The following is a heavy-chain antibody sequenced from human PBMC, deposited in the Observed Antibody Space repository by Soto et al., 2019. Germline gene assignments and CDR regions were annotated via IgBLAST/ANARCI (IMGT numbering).Heavy chain of an antibody. CDR2: ISSSSSTI. CDR1: GFTFSSYS. Sequence: GGSLRLSCAASGFTFSSYSMNWVRQAPGKGLEWVSYISSSSSTIYYADSVKGRFTISRDNAKNSLYLQMNSLRDEDTAVYYCSRFMDFLVVRGGGGFDYWGQGTLVTVSS. J-gene: IGHJ4*02. V-gene: IGHV3-48*02. D-gene: IGHD2-2*03. CDR3: SRFMDFLVVRGGGGFDY.